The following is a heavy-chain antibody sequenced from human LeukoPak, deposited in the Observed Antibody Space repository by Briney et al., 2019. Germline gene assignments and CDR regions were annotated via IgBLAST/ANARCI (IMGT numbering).Heavy chain of an antibody. J-gene: IGHJ4*02. CDR3: IANLDY. D-gene: IGHD1-1*01. V-gene: IGHV3-15*01. Sequence: GGTLRLSCEVSGITFSDAWMSWVRQVPGRGLEGIALLKSKTDGETSDYAAPVKGRFTVSRNDAENTLFLQMDSLKIDDTAVYYCIANLDYWGQGTLVTVSS. CDR2: LKSKTDGETS. CDR1: GITFSDAW.